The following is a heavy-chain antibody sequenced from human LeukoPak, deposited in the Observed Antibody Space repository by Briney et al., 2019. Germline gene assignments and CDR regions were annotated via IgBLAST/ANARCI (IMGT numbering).Heavy chain of an antibody. CDR2: INHSGST. Sequence: PSETLSLTCAVYGGSFSGYYWSWIRQPPGKGLEWIGEINHSGSTNYNPSLKSRVTISVDTSKNQFSLKLSSVTAADTAVYYCARGGPHYDYVWGSYRYSTDPFDYWGQGTLVTVSS. CDR1: GGSFSGYY. J-gene: IGHJ4*02. D-gene: IGHD3-16*02. CDR3: ARGGPHYDYVWGSYRYSTDPFDY. V-gene: IGHV4-34*01.